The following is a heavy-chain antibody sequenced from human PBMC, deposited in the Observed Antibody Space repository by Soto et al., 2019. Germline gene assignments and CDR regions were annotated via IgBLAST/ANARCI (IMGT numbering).Heavy chain of an antibody. CDR1: GYSFTSYW. J-gene: IGHJ6*02. CDR2: IYPGDSDT. D-gene: IGHD3-16*01. CDR3: ARRIWGDYYGMDV. V-gene: IGHV5-51*01. Sequence: GESLKISCKGSGYSFTSYWIGWVSQMPGKGLEWMGIIYPGDSDTRYSPSFQGQVTISADKSISTAYLQWSSLKASDTAMYYCARRIWGDYYGMDVWGQGTTVTVSS.